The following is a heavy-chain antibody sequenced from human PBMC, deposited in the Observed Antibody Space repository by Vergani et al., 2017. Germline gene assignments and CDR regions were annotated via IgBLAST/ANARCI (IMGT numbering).Heavy chain of an antibody. CDR1: GYSFTSYW. J-gene: IGHJ6*02. Sequence: EVQLVQSGAEVKKPGESLKISCKGSGYSFTSYWIGWVRQMPGKGLEWMGIIYPGDSDTSYSPSFQGQVTISADKSISTAYLQWSSLKASDTAMYYCARHSREYCSSTSCYSYGMDVWGQGTTVTVSS. D-gene: IGHD2-2*01. CDR2: IYPGDSDT. V-gene: IGHV5-51*01. CDR3: ARHSREYCSSTSCYSYGMDV.